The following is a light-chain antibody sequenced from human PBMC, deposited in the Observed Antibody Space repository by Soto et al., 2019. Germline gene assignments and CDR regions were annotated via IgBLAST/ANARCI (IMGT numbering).Light chain of an antibody. Sequence: DIQMTQSPSSLSASVGDRVTITCRASQSISSYLNWYQQKPGKAPKLLIYAASRLQSGVPSRFSGTGSGTDFTLTISSLQPEDFAIFYCQQTFGKPLVTLGQGTRLEIK. V-gene: IGKV1-39*01. J-gene: IGKJ5*01. CDR2: AAS. CDR1: QSISSY. CDR3: QQTFGKPLVT.